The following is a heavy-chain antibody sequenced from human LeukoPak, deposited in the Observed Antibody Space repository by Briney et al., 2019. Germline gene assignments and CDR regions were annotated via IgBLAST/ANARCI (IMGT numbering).Heavy chain of an antibody. CDR3: AKDREYLNWFDP. CDR2: ISATGRTT. D-gene: IGHD2/OR15-2a*01. Sequence: PGGSLRLSCVASGFTFTNSAMSWVRQAPGKGLEWVSSISATGRTTYYADSVKGRFTISRDSSKNTPYLQMNSLRAEDTAVYYCAKDREYLNWFDPWGQGTLVTVSS. V-gene: IGHV3-23*01. J-gene: IGHJ5*02. CDR1: GFTFTNSA.